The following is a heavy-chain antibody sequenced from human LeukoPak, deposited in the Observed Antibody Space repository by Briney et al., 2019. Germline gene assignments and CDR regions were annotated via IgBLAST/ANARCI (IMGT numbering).Heavy chain of an antibody. CDR1: GGSISSYY. D-gene: IGHD6-13*01. CDR2: IYYSGST. CDR3: ARDLGAYIAAAGTGWFDP. J-gene: IGHJ5*02. V-gene: IGHV4-59*01. Sequence: SETLSLTCTVSGGSISSYYWSWIRQPPGKGLEWIGYIYYSGSTNYNPSLKSRVTISVDTSKNQLSLKLSSVTAADTAVYYCARDLGAYIAAAGTGWFDPWGQGTLVTVSS.